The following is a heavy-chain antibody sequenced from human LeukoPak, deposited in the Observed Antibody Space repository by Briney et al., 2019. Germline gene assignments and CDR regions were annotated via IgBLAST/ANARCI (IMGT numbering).Heavy chain of an antibody. CDR2: ISSSSSYI. CDR3: ARGSWELLAQFDY. Sequence: GGSLRLSCAASGFTFSSYSMNWVRQAPGKGLEWVSSISSSSSYIYYADSVKGRFTISRDNAKNSLYLQMNSLRAEDTAVYYCARGSWELLAQFDYWGQGTLVTVSS. V-gene: IGHV3-21*01. D-gene: IGHD1-26*01. CDR1: GFTFSSYS. J-gene: IGHJ4*02.